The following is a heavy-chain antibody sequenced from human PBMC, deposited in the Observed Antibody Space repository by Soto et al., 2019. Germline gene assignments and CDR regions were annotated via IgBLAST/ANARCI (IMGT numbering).Heavy chain of an antibody. CDR2: ISPYSDET. CDR1: GYTFSSYA. Sequence: QAQLVQSGAEVKKPGASVRVSCKATGYTFSSYAISWVRQAPGQGLEWLGWISPYSDETQYAPKTQGRVFMTIDRSTRXSXLXLRSLSSDDTAVYYCARGGYYDSSGARNYHYYGMNVWGQGTTVTVSS. D-gene: IGHD3-22*01. V-gene: IGHV1-18*01. J-gene: IGHJ6*02. CDR3: ARGGYYDSSGARNYHYYGMNV.